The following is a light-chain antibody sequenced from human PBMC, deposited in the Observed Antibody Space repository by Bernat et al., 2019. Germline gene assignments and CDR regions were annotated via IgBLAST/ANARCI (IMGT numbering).Light chain of an antibody. CDR3: MQALQSPLT. CDR1: QSLLHSNGYNY. V-gene: IGKV2-28*01. CDR2: LGS. J-gene: IGKJ4*01. Sequence: EIVMTQSPLSLPVTPGEPASISCRSSQSLLHSNGYNYLDWYLQKPGQSPQLLIYLGSNRASGVPDRFSGSGSGTDFTLKISRVEAEDVGVYYCMQALQSPLTFGGGTKVGIK.